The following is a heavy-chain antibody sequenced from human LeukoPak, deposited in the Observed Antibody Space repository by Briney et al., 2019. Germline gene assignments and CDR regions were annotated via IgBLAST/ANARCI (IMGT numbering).Heavy chain of an antibody. J-gene: IGHJ4*02. CDR3: AKESRLWFGELSYVDD. V-gene: IGHV1-2*02. CDR2: INPNSGGT. CDR1: GYTFTGYY. D-gene: IGHD3-10*01. Sequence: GASVKVSCKASGYTFTGYYMHWVRQAPGQGLEWMGWINPNSGGTNYAQKFQGRVTMTRDTSISTAYMELSRLRSDDTAVYYCAKESRLWFGELSYVDDWGQGTLVTVSS.